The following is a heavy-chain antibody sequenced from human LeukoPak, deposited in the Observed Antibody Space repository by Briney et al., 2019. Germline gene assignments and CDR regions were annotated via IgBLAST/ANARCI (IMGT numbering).Heavy chain of an antibody. D-gene: IGHD4-11*01. CDR2: ISGYNGKT. Sequence: ASVKVSCKASGYTFTSFGISWVRQAPGQGLEWMGWISGYNGKTNYAQNLQGRVTVTTDTSTSTTYMELRSLRSGDTAVYYCARDRVYDYSNPRGFDYWGQGTLVTVSS. V-gene: IGHV1-18*01. CDR1: GYTFTSFG. CDR3: ARDRVYDYSNPRGFDY. J-gene: IGHJ4*02.